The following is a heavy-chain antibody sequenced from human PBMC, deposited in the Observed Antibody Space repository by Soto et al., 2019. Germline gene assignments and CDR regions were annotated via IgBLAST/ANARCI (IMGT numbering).Heavy chain of an antibody. J-gene: IGHJ4*02. Sequence: GGSLRLSCAASGFTFSSYGMHWVRQAPGKGLEWVAVISYDGSNKYYADSVKGRFTISRDNSKNTLYLQMNSLRAEDTAVYYCAKDGPLGYYDSSGYHPGTFDYWGQGTLVTV. CDR3: AKDGPLGYYDSSGYHPGTFDY. CDR2: ISYDGSNK. V-gene: IGHV3-30*18. CDR1: GFTFSSYG. D-gene: IGHD3-22*01.